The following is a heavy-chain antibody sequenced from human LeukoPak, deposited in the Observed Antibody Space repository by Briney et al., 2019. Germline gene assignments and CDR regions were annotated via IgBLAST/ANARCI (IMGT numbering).Heavy chain of an antibody. Sequence: PSETLSLTCTVSGGSISSYYWSWIRQPPGKGLEWIGYIYYSGSTNCNPSLKSRLTISLDTSKNQFSLKLSSVTAADTAVYYCARARGSGFPDYWGQGTLVTVSS. CDR3: ARARGSGFPDY. J-gene: IGHJ4*02. D-gene: IGHD3-10*01. CDR1: GGSISSYY. V-gene: IGHV4-59*01. CDR2: IYYSGST.